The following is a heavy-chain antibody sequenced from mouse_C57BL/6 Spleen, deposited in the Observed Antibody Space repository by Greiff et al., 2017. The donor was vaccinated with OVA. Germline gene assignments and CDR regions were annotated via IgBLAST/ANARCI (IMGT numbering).Heavy chain of an antibody. CDR2: INPNNGGT. V-gene: IGHV1-26*01. D-gene: IGHD2-5*01. Sequence: VQLQQSGPELVKPGASVKISCKASGYTFTDYYMNWVKQSHGKSLEWIGDINPNNGGTSYNQKFKGKATLTVDKSSSTGYMELRSLTSEDDAVYDCARRRSHNIVNGFYAMDYWGQGTSVTVSA. J-gene: IGHJ4*01. CDR1: GYTFTDYY. CDR3: ARRRSHNIVNGFYAMDY.